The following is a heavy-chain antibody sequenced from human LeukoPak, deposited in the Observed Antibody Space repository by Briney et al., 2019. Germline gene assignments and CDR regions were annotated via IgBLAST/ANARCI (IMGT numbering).Heavy chain of an antibody. D-gene: IGHD1-1*01. CDR1: GGSFSGYY. CDR3: ARFGSSTWYKGAFDI. CDR2: IVHSGNT. Sequence: PSQTLSLTCAVYGGSFSGYYWSWIRQPPGKGLEWIGEIVHSGNTKYNPSLKSRVTISVDTSKNQFSLNLTSVTAADTAVYYCARFGSSTWYKGAFDIWGQGTMVTVAS. V-gene: IGHV4-34*12. J-gene: IGHJ3*02.